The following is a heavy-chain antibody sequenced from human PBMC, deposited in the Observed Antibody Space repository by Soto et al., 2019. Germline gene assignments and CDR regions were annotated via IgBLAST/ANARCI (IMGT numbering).Heavy chain of an antibody. CDR1: GGSICSSNW. D-gene: IGHD2-2*02. V-gene: IGHV4-4*02. CDR3: ARGKNQDRRLDYTNYGMDV. Sequence: SERLSLNCAGSGGSICSSNWWSWVRQPPGKGLEWTGEIYHSGSTNYNPSLKSRVTISVDKSKNQFSLKLSSVTAADTAVYYCARGKNQDRRLDYTNYGMDVWGQGTTVTVSS. J-gene: IGHJ6*02. CDR2: IYHSGST.